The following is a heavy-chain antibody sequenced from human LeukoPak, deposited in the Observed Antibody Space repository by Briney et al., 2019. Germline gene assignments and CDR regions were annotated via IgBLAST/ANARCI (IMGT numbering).Heavy chain of an antibody. D-gene: IGHD3-10*01. V-gene: IGHV4-34*01. Sequence: SETLSLTCAVYGGSFSGYYWSWIRQPPGKGLEWIGEINHSGSTNYNPSLKSRVTISVDTSKNQVSLKLSSVTAADTAVYYCARGGMVRGVITTFDYWGQGTLATVSS. J-gene: IGHJ4*02. CDR1: GGSFSGYY. CDR3: ARGGMVRGVITTFDY. CDR2: INHSGST.